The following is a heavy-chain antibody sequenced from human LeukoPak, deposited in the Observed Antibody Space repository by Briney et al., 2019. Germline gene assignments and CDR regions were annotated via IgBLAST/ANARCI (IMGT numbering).Heavy chain of an antibody. J-gene: IGHJ5*02. CDR2: IYYSGST. V-gene: IGHV4-61*08. CDR3: ARVWSPSYNWFDP. Sequence: SQTLSLTCTVSSGSISSGGYYWSWIRQPPGKGLEWIGYIYYSGSTNYNPSLKSRVTISVDTSENQFSLKLSSVTAADTAVYYCARVWSPSYNWFDPWGQGTLVTVSS. CDR1: SGSISSGGYY. D-gene: IGHD3-16*01.